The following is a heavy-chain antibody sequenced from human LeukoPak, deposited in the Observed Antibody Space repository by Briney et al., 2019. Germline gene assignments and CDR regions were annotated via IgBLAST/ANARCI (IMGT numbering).Heavy chain of an antibody. CDR2: INPSGGST. Sequence: ASVKVSCKASGYTFTSYGISWVRQAPGQGLEWMGIINPSGGSTSYAQKFQGRVTMTRDMSTSTVYMELSSLRSEDTAVYYCAKDFSPLDYVWGSYTPRSWGQGTMVTVSS. CDR1: GYTFTSYG. J-gene: IGHJ3*01. V-gene: IGHV1-46*01. CDR3: AKDFSPLDYVWGSYTPRS. D-gene: IGHD3-16*01.